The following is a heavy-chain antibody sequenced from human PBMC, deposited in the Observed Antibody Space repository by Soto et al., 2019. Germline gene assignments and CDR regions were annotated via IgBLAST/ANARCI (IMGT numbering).Heavy chain of an antibody. V-gene: IGHV3-30*04. CDR3: XXXXXXXXXXXXXXYDFDY. Sequence: QVQLVESGGGVVRPGRSLRLSCAASGFTFSSYAMHWVRQAPGKGLEWVAVMSYDGSNKYYADSVKGRFTISRDNSKNXXXXXXXXXXXXXXXXXXXXXXXXXXXXXXXXXYDFDYWGQGTLVTVSS. CDR2: MSYDGSNK. J-gene: IGHJ4*02. CDR1: GFTFSSYA.